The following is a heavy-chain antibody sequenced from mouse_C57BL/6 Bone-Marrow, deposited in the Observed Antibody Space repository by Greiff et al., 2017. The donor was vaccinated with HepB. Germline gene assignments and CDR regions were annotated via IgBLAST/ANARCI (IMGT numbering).Heavy chain of an antibody. CDR1: GYAFTNYL. Sequence: QVQLQQSGAELVRPGTSVKVSCKASGYAFTNYLIEWVKQSPGQGLEWIGVINPGSGGTNYNETFKGKATLTADKSSSNAYRQLSSLTSEDSAVYVCARGGTYGVAYWGQGSLVTVSA. D-gene: IGHD2-10*02. CDR3: ARGGTYGVAY. CDR2: INPGSGGT. V-gene: IGHV1-54*01. J-gene: IGHJ3*01.